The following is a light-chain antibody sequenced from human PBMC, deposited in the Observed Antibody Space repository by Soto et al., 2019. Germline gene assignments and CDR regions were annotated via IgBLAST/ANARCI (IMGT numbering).Light chain of an antibody. CDR2: DVS. J-gene: IGKJ4*01. CDR3: QQRSNWPPEVT. CDR1: QSVSSH. V-gene: IGKV3-11*01. Sequence: EIVLTQSPATLSLSPGERATLSCRASQSVSSHLAWYQKKPGQAPRLLIYDVSNKATGIPARFSGSGSGTDFTLTISSLEPEDLAVYYCQQRSNWPPEVTFGGGTKVEIK.